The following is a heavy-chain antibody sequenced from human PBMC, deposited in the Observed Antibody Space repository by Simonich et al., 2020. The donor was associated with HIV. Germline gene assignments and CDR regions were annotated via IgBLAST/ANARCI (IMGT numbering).Heavy chain of an antibody. CDR2: INPSGGST. J-gene: IGHJ3*02. CDR3: ARERSYYYDSSGYYTDAFDI. V-gene: IGHV1-46*01. Sequence: QVQLVQSGAEVKKPGASVKVSCKASGYTFTSYYMHWVRQAPGQGLEWMGIINPSGGSTSYAQKFQGRVTMTRDTSTSTVYMELSSLRSEDTAVYYCARERSYYYDSSGYYTDAFDIWGQGTMVTVSS. D-gene: IGHD3-22*01. CDR1: GYTFTSYY.